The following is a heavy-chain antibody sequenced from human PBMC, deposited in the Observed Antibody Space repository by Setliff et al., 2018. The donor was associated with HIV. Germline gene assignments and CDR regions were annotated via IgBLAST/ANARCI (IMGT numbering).Heavy chain of an antibody. V-gene: IGHV4-39*07. D-gene: IGHD2-15*01. CDR1: GGSISSSNYY. CDR3: ARDLLDGTTVGVVVVTAPSWFDP. CDR2: IYYSGST. Sequence: SETLSLTCTVSGGSISSSNYYWGWIRQPPGKGLEWIASIYYSGSTYYNPSLKRRVTISVDTSKNQFSLKLKSVTAADTAVYYCARDLLDGTTVGVVVVTAPSWFDPWGQGTLVTVSS. J-gene: IGHJ5*02.